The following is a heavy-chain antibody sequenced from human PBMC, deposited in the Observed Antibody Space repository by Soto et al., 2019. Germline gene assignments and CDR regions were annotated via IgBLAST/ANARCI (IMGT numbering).Heavy chain of an antibody. CDR3: AADRAYCGGDCLYY. CDR2: IVVGSGNT. J-gene: IGHJ4*02. Sequence: ASVKVSCKASGFTFASSAVQWVRQARGQRLEWIGWIVVGSGNTNYAQKFQERVTITRDMSTSTAYMELSSLRSEDTAVYYCAADRAYCGGDCLYYWGQGTLVTVSS. D-gene: IGHD2-21*02. V-gene: IGHV1-58*01. CDR1: GFTFASSA.